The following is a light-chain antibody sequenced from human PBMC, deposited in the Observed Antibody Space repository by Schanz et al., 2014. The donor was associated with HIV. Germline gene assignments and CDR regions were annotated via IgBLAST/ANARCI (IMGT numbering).Light chain of an antibody. Sequence: QSVLTQPPSVSGAPGQRVTISCTGSTSNIGAGYDVHWYQQLPGTAPKLLIYGNNNRPSGVPDRFSASKSGASASLAITGLQAEDEADYYCSSYTSSSTHVVFGGGTKLTVL. V-gene: IGLV1-40*01. J-gene: IGLJ2*01. CDR3: SSYTSSSTHVV. CDR2: GNN. CDR1: TSNIGAGYD.